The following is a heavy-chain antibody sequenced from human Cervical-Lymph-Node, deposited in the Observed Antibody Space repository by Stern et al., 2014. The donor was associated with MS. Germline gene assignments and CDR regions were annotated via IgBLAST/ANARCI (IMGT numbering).Heavy chain of an antibody. CDR3: ARKTTAKN. J-gene: IGHJ4*02. CDR2: INKDGSEK. Sequence: EVQLVESGGGLVQPGGSLRLSCAGSGFTFSHYWMTWVRQAQGKGLEWVASINKDGSEKYYVDSLKGRFTISRDNAKNSLYLQMTSLRAGDTAVYYCARKTTAKNWGQGTLVTVSS. CDR1: GFTFSHYW. D-gene: IGHD4-17*01. V-gene: IGHV3-7*01.